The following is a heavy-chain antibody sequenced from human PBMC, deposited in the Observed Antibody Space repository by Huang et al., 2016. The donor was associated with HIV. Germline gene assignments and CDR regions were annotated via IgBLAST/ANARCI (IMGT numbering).Heavy chain of an antibody. J-gene: IGHJ4*02. D-gene: IGHD3-10*01. V-gene: IGHV3-9*01. CDR3: ARRGVMVRGAHFDY. CDR1: GFTFDDYA. CDR2: SSWNSGSI. Sequence: EVQLVESGGGLVQPGRSLRLSCAASGFTFDDYAMHWVRQAPGKGLEWVSGSSWNSGSIGYADSVKGRFTSSRDNAKNSLYLQMNSLRAEDTALYYCARRGVMVRGAHFDYWGLGTLVTVSS.